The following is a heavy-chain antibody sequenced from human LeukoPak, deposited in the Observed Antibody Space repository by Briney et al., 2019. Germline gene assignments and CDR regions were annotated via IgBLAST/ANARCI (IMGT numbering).Heavy chain of an antibody. D-gene: IGHD1-26*01. V-gene: IGHV1-69*13. CDR3: ARVGVGAVQYYFDS. Sequence: SVKVSCKASGGIFSSYAFSWVRDAPGQGVEWMGGIIPIYGTPNYSQKFRGRVTITADESASTTYMELSSLRSADTAVYYCARVGVGAVQYYFDSWGQGTLVTVSS. J-gene: IGHJ4*02. CDR1: GGIFSSYA. CDR2: IIPIYGTP.